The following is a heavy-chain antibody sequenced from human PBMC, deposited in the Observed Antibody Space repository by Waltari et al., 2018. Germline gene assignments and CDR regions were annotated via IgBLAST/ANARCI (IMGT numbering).Heavy chain of an antibody. Sequence: EVQVLDSGGGLVQPGGSLRLCCPPSGSAFSSSWSSWLRQAPGQGLEWVANIKEDGSAQYYLDSVRGRFTISRDNTKNSLFLQMNSLRAEDTAVYFCARATNHAFDNWGQGTLVTVSS. J-gene: IGHJ4*02. V-gene: IGHV3-7*01. CDR1: GSAFSSSW. CDR3: ARATNHAFDN. CDR2: IKEDGSAQ.